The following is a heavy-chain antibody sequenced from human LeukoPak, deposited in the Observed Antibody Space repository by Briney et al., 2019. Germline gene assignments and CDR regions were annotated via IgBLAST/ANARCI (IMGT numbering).Heavy chain of an antibody. CDR1: GGTFSSYA. CDR2: IIPILGIA. J-gene: IGHJ6*03. Sequence: SVKVSCKASGGTFSSYAISWVRQAPGQGLEWMGRIIPILGIANYAQKFQGRVTITADKSTSTAYMELSSLRSEDTAVYYCARAELSGDYYYYYMDVWGKGTTVTVSS. CDR3: ARAELSGDYYYYYMDV. D-gene: IGHD1-26*01. V-gene: IGHV1-69*04.